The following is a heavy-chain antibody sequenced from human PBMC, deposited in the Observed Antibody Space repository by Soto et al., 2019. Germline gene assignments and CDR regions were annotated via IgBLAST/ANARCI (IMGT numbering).Heavy chain of an antibody. Sequence: GASVKVSCKASGYTFTSYGISWVRQAPGQGLEWMGWISVYNGNTDYAQKFQGRVTMTTDTSTSTAYMELRSLRSDDTAVYYCARVEGIVLMVYAIRDYYYYGMDVWGQGTTVTVSS. CDR1: GYTFTSYG. V-gene: IGHV1-18*04. J-gene: IGHJ6*02. D-gene: IGHD2-8*01. CDR3: ARVEGIVLMVYAIRDYYYYGMDV. CDR2: ISVYNGNT.